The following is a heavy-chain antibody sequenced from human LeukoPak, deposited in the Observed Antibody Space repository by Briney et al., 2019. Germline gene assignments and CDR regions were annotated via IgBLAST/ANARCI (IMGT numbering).Heavy chain of an antibody. Sequence: GRSLRLSCAASGFTFSSYAMHWVRQAPGKGLEWVAVISYDGSNKYYADSVKGRFTISRDNSKNTLYLQMNSLRAEGTAVYYCARDRLVAAADYGMDVWGQGTTVTVSS. CDR2: ISYDGSNK. CDR1: GFTFSSYA. CDR3: ARDRLVAAADYGMDV. V-gene: IGHV3-30*04. D-gene: IGHD6-13*01. J-gene: IGHJ6*02.